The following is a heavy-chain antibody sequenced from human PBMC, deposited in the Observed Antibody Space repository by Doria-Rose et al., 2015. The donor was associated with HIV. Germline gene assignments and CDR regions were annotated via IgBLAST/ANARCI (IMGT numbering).Heavy chain of an antibody. Sequence: QVQLVQSGGGLVNPGGSLRLSCAASGFTFSDYYMSWTRQTPGKGLEWISYISSSDSTIYYADSVKGRLTISRDNAKNSLYLHMNGLRADDTAVYYCARDRRITTSSWYFFDYWGQGTLVTVSS. CDR2: ISSSDSTI. J-gene: IGHJ4*02. V-gene: IGHV3-11*04. CDR1: GFTFSDYY. CDR3: ARDRRITTSSWYFFDY. D-gene: IGHD6-13*01.